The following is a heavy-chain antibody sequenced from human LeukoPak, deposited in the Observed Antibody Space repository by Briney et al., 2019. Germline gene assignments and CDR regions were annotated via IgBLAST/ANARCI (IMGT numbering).Heavy chain of an antibody. J-gene: IGHJ3*02. V-gene: IGHV5-51*01. D-gene: IGHD4-17*01. CDR2: IYPGDPDT. CDR1: GYSFTSYW. CDR3: ARHGNDYGDYADAFDI. Sequence: GESLKISCKGSGYSFTSYWIGWVRQMPGKGLEWMGIIYPGDPDTRYSPSFQGQVTISADKSISTAYLQWSSLKASDTAMYYCARHGNDYGDYADAFDIWGQGTMVTVSS.